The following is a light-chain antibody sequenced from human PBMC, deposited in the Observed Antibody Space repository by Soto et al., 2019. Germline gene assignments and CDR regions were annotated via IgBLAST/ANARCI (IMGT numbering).Light chain of an antibody. CDR1: HSISSW. J-gene: IGKJ1*01. V-gene: IGKV1-5*01. CDR3: QQYNSYPWT. CDR2: DAS. Sequence: DIQMTQSPSTLSASVGDRVTITCRASHSISSWLAWYQQRPGKAPHLLIYDASTLESGVPSRFSGSGSGTEFPLTISSLQPDDFATYYCQQYNSYPWTFGQGTKVEIK.